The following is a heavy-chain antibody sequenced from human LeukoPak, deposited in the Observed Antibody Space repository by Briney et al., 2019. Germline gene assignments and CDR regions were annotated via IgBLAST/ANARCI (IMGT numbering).Heavy chain of an antibody. J-gene: IGHJ4*02. CDR3: AKGPDTRTATLDY. CDR2: ISGTDTST. Sequence: GGSLTLSCAASGFTFSTYAMNWVRQAPGKGLEWVTAISGTDTSTYYADSVKGRVTISRDNSKNTLYLQMNSLRAEDTAVYYCAKGPDTRTATLDYWGQGTLVTVSS. CDR1: GFTFSTYA. V-gene: IGHV3-23*01.